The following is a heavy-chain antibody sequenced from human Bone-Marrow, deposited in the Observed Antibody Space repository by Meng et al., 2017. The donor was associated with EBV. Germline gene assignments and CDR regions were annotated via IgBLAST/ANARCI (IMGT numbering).Heavy chain of an antibody. D-gene: IGHD6-19*01. V-gene: IGHV1-3*01. Sequence: QVQLLESGGEVRNPGASVKVSCKASGYTFTNYAMHWVRQAPGQRLEWMGWINPGNGNTKYSQKFQGRASITRDISASIVYMELTSLRSEDTAVYYCATEPGYSSGWGQGTLVTVSS. J-gene: IGHJ4*02. CDR1: GYTFTNYA. CDR3: ATEPGYSSG. CDR2: INPGNGNT.